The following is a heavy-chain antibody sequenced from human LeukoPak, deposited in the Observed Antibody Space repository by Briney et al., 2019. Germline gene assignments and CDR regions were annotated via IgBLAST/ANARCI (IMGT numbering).Heavy chain of an antibody. Sequence: GGSLRLSCAGSGFTFSSYSMNWVRQAPGKGLEWVSAISGSGGDTNYADSVKGRFTISRDNSKSTLYLQMNSLRAEDTAVYYCAKSPGSTGYYYFDYWGQGTLVTVSS. CDR1: GFTFSSYS. CDR2: ISGSGGDT. J-gene: IGHJ4*02. V-gene: IGHV3-23*01. CDR3: AKSPGSTGYYYFDY. D-gene: IGHD2-2*01.